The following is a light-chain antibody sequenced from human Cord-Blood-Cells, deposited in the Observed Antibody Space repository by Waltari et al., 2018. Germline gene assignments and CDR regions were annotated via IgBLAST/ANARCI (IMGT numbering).Light chain of an antibody. CDR2: SNN. V-gene: IGLV1-44*01. CDR3: AAWDDSLNGYV. Sequence: QSVLTQPPSASGTPGQRVTISCSGSSSNIGSNTVNWYQQRPGTAPKLLIYSNNQGPPGVPDGFSGSKSGTSASLAISGLQSEDEADYYCAAWDDSLNGYVFGTGTKVTVL. J-gene: IGLJ1*01. CDR1: SSNIGSNT.